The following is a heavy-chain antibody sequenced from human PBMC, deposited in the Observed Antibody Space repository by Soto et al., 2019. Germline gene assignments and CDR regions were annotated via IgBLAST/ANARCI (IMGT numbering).Heavy chain of an antibody. CDR3: AKRGERYYDFWSARAPSWFDL. CDR1: GGSFSGYY. Sequence: PXETLSLTCAVYGGSFSGYYWSWIRQPPGKGLEWIGEINHSGSTNYNPSLKSRVTISVDTSKNQFSLKLSSVTAADTAVYYCAKRGERYYDFWSARAPSWFDLWGQGPLVTVSS. D-gene: IGHD3-3*01. CDR2: INHSGST. J-gene: IGHJ5*02. V-gene: IGHV4-34*01.